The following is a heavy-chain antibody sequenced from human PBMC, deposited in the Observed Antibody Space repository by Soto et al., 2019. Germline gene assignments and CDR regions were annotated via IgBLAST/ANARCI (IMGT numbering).Heavy chain of an antibody. CDR2: IYHSGST. CDR1: GGSISSGGYS. J-gene: IGHJ4*02. V-gene: IGHV4-30-2*01. Sequence: QLQLQESGSGLVKPSQTLSLTCAVSGGSISSGGYSWSWIRQPPGKVLEWIGYIYHSGSTYYNPSLKTRVTISVDRSKNQFPLKLSSVTAADTAVYYWARAGGLGAVAVDYWGQGTLVTVSS. CDR3: ARAGGLGAVAVDY. D-gene: IGHD6-19*01.